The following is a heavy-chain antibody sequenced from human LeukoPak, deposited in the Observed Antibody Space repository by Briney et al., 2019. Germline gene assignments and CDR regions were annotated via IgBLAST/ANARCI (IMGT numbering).Heavy chain of an antibody. CDR2: INHSGST. J-gene: IGHJ5*02. CDR1: GGSFSGYY. CDR3: AVTQPMIVGNWFDP. D-gene: IGHD3-22*01. Sequence: PSETLSLTCAVYGGSFSGYYWSWIRQPPGKGLEWIGEINHSGSTNYNPSLKSRVTISVDTSKNQFSLKLSSVTAADTAVYYCAVTQPMIVGNWFDPWGQGTLVTVSS. V-gene: IGHV4-34*01.